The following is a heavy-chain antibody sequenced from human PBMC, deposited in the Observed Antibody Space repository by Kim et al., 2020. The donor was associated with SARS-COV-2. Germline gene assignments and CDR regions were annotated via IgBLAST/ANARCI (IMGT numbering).Heavy chain of an antibody. CDR3: ARDGPAHYYGSGSYYFDY. Sequence: ASVKVSCKASGYTFTSYYMHWVRQAPGQGLEWMGIINPSGGSTSYAQKFQGRVTMTRDTSTSTVYMELSSLRSEDTAVYYCARDGPAHYYGSGSYYFDYWGQGTLVTVSS. V-gene: IGHV1-46*01. D-gene: IGHD3-10*01. CDR2: INPSGGST. CDR1: GYTFTSYY. J-gene: IGHJ4*02.